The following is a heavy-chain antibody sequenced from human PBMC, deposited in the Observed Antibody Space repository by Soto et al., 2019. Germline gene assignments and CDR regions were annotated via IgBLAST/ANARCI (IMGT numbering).Heavy chain of an antibody. CDR1: GFTFSSNT. CDR3: ARVVAGTLGQ. V-gene: IGHV3-48*01. D-gene: IGHD6-19*01. J-gene: IGHJ4*02. CDR2: ISSSGTI. Sequence: EVQLVESGGGLVQPGGSLRLSCAASGFTFSSNTMNWVRQAPGKGLEWVSYISSSGTIHYADSVKDRFTISRDNAKNSLYLQMNSLRGDDTAVYYCARVVAGTLGQWGQGTLVTVSS.